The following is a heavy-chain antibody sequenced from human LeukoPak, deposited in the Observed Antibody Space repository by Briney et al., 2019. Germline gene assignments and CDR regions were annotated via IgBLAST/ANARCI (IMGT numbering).Heavy chain of an antibody. V-gene: IGHV5-51*01. CDR1: GYSFTSYW. J-gene: IGHJ4*02. Sequence: GESLKISCKGSGYSFTSYWIGWVRQMPGKGLEWMGIIYPGDSDTRYSPSFQGQITISADKSISTAYLQWSSLKASDTAMYYCATVSTQTGGLYQLTFDYWGQGTLVTVSS. D-gene: IGHD2-2*01. CDR3: ATVSTQTGGLYQLTFDY. CDR2: IYPGDSDT.